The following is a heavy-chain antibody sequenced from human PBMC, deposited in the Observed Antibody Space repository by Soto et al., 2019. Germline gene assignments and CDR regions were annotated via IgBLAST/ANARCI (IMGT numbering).Heavy chain of an antibody. CDR2: IIPIFGTA. J-gene: IGHJ3*02. CDR1: GGTFSSYA. D-gene: IGHD1-7*01. CDR3: ARGNGKNWNYNDAFDI. Sequence: QVQLVQSGAEVKKPGSSVKVSCKASGGTFSSYAISWVRQAPGQGLEWMGGIIPIFGTANYAQKLQGRVTMTGDESTRTAYMELISRRSEDTAGYYCARGNGKNWNYNDAFDIWGQGTMVNVSS. V-gene: IGHV1-69*01.